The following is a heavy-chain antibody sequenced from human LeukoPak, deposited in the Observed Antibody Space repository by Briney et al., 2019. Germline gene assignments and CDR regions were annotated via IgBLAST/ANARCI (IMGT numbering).Heavy chain of an antibody. D-gene: IGHD1-14*01. CDR1: GFTFGNYS. Sequence: GGSLRLSCAASGFTFGNYSVHWVRQAPGKGLVWVSLINADGSTTSYADSVKGRFTISRDNSRNTLSLQMNSLTIEDTAVYYCIVVVEPPDADGFDVWGEGTMISVSS. J-gene: IGHJ3*01. CDR3: IVVVEPPDADGFDV. CDR2: INADGSTT. V-gene: IGHV3-74*01.